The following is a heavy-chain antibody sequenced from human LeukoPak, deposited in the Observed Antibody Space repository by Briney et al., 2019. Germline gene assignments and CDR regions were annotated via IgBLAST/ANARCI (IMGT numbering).Heavy chain of an antibody. CDR2: ISSSGSST. CDR1: GFTFSSYA. Sequence: TGGSLRLSCVASGFTFSSYAMSWVRQAPGKGLEWVSAISSSGSSTYYADSVKGRFTISRDNSKNTLYLQMNSLRAEDTAVYYCAKKARESGPLDYWGQGTLVTVSS. V-gene: IGHV3-23*01. CDR3: AKKARESGPLDY. J-gene: IGHJ4*02. D-gene: IGHD5-12*01.